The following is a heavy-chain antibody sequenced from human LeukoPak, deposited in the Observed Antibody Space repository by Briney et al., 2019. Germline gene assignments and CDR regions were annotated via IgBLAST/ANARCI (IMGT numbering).Heavy chain of an antibody. CDR2: MYYSGST. Sequence: SQTLSLTCSVSGGSISSGDYYWSWIRQPPGKGLEWIAYMYYSGSTYYNPSLKSRVTMSADTSKNQLSLKLSSVTAADTAVYYCARPYYYDSRIDPWGQGILVTVSS. J-gene: IGHJ5*02. CDR1: GGSISSGDYY. D-gene: IGHD3-22*01. CDR3: ARPYYYDSRIDP. V-gene: IGHV4-30-4*01.